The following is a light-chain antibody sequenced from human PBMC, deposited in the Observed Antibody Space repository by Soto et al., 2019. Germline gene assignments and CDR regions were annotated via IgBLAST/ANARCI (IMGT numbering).Light chain of an antibody. CDR1: QSLRSN. CDR2: SAS. Sequence: IVMSQSPVTLSVSPWETVSLSFRASQSLRSNLAWYQQKPGQTPRLLIYSASIRAAATPARFSGSGAGTNFSLTISSLQSEDFAVYYCQQHDKLPPAFGQGTKVDIK. CDR3: QQHDKLPPA. J-gene: IGKJ1*01. V-gene: IGKV3-15*01.